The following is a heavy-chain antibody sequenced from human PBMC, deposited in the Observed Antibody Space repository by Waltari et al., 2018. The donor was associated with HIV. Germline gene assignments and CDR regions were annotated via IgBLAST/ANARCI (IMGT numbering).Heavy chain of an antibody. CDR1: HESLNNYY. CDR2: FYSSGSV. V-gene: IGHV4-59*01. CDR3: ARGRTGYSYLDS. Sequence: LQESGPNLVKPSATLSLICAVYHESLNNYYWNWIRQAPGKEFEWIGYFYSSGSVNYSPSFASRVTMSMDSSRKQFSLKVTSVTAADTATYYCARGRTGYSYLDSWGQGTLVTVSS. J-gene: IGHJ4*02. D-gene: IGHD2-15*01.